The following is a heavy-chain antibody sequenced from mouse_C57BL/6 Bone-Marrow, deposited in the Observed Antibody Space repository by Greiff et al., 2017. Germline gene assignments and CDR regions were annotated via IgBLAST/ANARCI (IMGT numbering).Heavy chain of an antibody. J-gene: IGHJ4*01. Sequence: VQLQQSGAELARPGASVKLSCKASGYTFTGYGISWVKQRTGQGLEWIGEIYPRSGNTYYNEKFKGKATLTADKSSSTAYMQLRILTSEDSAVYFCARLTTVVAENYSAMDYWGQGTSVTVAS. D-gene: IGHD1-1*01. CDR3: ARLTTVVAENYSAMDY. CDR2: IYPRSGNT. V-gene: IGHV1-81*01. CDR1: GYTFTGYG.